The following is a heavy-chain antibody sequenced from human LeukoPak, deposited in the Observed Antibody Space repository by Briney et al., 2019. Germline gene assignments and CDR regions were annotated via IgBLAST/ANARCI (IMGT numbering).Heavy chain of an antibody. Sequence: PGGSLRLSCAASGFTFSNAWINWVRQAPGKGLEWVSVMYTGGSTYYADSVKGRFTISRDNSKNTLNLQMNSLRAEDTALYYCARRISGASYAFDIWGQGTMVTVSS. J-gene: IGHJ3*02. CDR2: MYTGGST. CDR1: GFTFSNAW. CDR3: ARRISGASYAFDI. V-gene: IGHV3-53*01.